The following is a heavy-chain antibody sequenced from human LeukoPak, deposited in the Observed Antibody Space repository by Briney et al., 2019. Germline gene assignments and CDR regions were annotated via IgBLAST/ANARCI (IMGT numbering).Heavy chain of an antibody. V-gene: IGHV1-46*01. J-gene: IGHJ5*02. D-gene: IGHD4-23*01. CDR3: ARDRGGNTYWFDP. CDR1: GYTFTSHY. Sequence: ASVKVSCKASGYTFTSHYIHWVRQAPGQGLEWMGIINPSGGSTSYAQMFQGRVTMTRDTSTSTVYMELSSLRSEDTAVYYSARDRGGNTYWFDPWGQGTLVTVSS. CDR2: INPSGGST.